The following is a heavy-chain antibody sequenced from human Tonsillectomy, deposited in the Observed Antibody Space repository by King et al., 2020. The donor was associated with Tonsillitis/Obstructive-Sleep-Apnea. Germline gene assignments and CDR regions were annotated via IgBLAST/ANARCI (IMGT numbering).Heavy chain of an antibody. CDR3: ARHLRDYTYGSRHFYYYFMDV. J-gene: IGHJ6*03. Sequence: QLQLQESGPGQVKPSETLSLSCGVSGGSLKMNNYFWGWIRQPPGKGLEWIGSISQSGSTYFSPSLKTRVTISLDASNNQFFLKLRSVTAADTALYFCARHLRDYTYGSRHFYYYFMDVWGRGTTVTVSS. CDR1: GGSLKMNNYF. CDR2: ISQSGST. V-gene: IGHV4-39*01. D-gene: IGHD3-10*01.